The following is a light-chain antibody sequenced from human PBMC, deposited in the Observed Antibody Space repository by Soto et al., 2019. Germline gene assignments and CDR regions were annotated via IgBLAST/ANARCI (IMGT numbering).Light chain of an antibody. CDR2: DVS. J-gene: IGLJ1*01. CDR3: CSYAGSYTYV. CDR1: SSDVGGYNY. V-gene: IGLV2-11*01. Sequence: QSVLTQPRSVSGSPGQSVTISCTGTSSDVGGYNYVYWYQQHPGKAPKLMIYDVSKRPSGVPDRFSGSKSGNTASLTISGLKAEDEADYYCCSYAGSYTYVFGPGTKVTVL.